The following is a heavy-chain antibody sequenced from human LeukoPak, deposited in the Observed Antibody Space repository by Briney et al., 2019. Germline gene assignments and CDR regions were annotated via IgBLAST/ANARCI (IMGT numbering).Heavy chain of an antibody. CDR2: IVVGRGNT. V-gene: IGHV1-58*01. D-gene: IGHD1-26*01. J-gene: IGHJ3*02. CDR1: GFTFTSSA. Sequence: SVKVSCKASGFTFTSSAVQWVRQARRQHLEWIGWIVVGRGNTNYAQNFQERVTLTRDMSTGTAYMELGSLRSEDTAVYYCAATSVGASINDAFDIWGQGTMVTVSS. CDR3: AATSVGASINDAFDI.